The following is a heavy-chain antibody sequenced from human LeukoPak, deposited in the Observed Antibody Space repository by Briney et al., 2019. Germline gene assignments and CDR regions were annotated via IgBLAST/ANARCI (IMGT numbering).Heavy chain of an antibody. Sequence: GGSLILSCAASGFMYSDYYMTWIRQAPGKGLEWVSYISSSSSYTNYADSVKGRFTISRDNAKNSLYLQMNSLRAEDTAVYYCARVDEGRNGVTVGYWGQGTLVTVSS. J-gene: IGHJ4*02. CDR2: ISSSSSYT. CDR1: GFMYSDYY. CDR3: ARVDEGRNGVTVGY. D-gene: IGHD2-8*01. V-gene: IGHV3-11*06.